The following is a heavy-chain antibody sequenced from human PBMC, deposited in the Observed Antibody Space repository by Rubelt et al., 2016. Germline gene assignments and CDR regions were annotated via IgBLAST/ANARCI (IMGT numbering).Heavy chain of an antibody. J-gene: IGHJ5*02. CDR3: ARGRWFDP. V-gene: IGHV1-8*02. Sequence: QVQLAQSGAEVKKPGSSVKVSCKASGGTFSSYAISWVRQAPGQGLEWMGWMNPNSGNTGYAQKVQGRVTMTRNTSISTAYMGLSSLRSEDTAVYYCARGRWFDPWGQGTLVTVSS. CDR1: GGTFSSYA. CDR2: MNPNSGNT.